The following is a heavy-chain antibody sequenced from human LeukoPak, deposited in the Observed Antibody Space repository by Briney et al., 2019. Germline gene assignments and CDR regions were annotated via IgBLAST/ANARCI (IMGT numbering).Heavy chain of an antibody. D-gene: IGHD3-22*01. CDR1: GYTFTSYY. CDR3: ATSMIVVVKLDY. Sequence: GASVKVSCKASGYTFTSYYMHWVRQAPGQGLEWMGIINPSGGSTSYAQKFQGRVTMTRETSTSTVYMELSSLRSEDTAVYYCATSMIVVVKLDYWGQGTLVTVSS. V-gene: IGHV1-46*01. CDR2: INPSGGST. J-gene: IGHJ4*02.